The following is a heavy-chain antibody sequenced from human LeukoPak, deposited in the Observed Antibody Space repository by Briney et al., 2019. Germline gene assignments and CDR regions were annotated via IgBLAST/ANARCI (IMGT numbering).Heavy chain of an antibody. CDR1: GFIFKNYA. V-gene: IGHV3-23*01. J-gene: IGHJ5*02. Sequence: GGSLRLSCAASGFIFKNYAMNCVRQAPGKGLEWVSAFSGTGDTTFYADSVKGRFTFSRDNTKNTVDLQMDSLRVDDTAVYYCARGFGDSFDPWGQGTLVTVSS. CDR2: FSGTGDTT. D-gene: IGHD3-10*01. CDR3: ARGFGDSFDP.